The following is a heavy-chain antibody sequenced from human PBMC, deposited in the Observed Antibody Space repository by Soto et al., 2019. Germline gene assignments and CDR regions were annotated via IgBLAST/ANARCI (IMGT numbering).Heavy chain of an antibody. Sequence: VASVKVSCKASGYTFTSYYMHWVRQAPGQGLEWMGIINPSGGSTSYAQKFQGRVTMTRDTSTSTVYMELSSLRSEDTAVYYCARGQYYYDSSGYLDAFDIWGQGTMVTVSS. J-gene: IGHJ3*02. V-gene: IGHV1-46*01. CDR3: ARGQYYYDSSGYLDAFDI. CDR1: GYTFTSYY. D-gene: IGHD3-22*01. CDR2: INPSGGST.